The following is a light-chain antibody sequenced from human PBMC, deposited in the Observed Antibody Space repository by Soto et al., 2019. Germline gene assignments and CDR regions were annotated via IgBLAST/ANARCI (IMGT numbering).Light chain of an antibody. V-gene: IGKV1-39*01. Sequence: DIQMTQSPSSPLAYLGDRVTHTCRASQSISNFLNWVQHKPGNAPKVVISAASTLQSGVPPRVSGSESGTDFTLTISSLQPEDSASYYCQQYYNSVLTFGGGTKV. J-gene: IGKJ4*01. CDR3: QQYYNSVLT. CDR1: QSISNF. CDR2: AAS.